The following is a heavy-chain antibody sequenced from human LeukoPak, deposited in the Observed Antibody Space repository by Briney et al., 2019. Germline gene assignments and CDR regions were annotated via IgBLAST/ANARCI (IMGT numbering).Heavy chain of an antibody. CDR1: GFTFSSYA. V-gene: IGHV3-23*01. D-gene: IGHD3-22*01. J-gene: IGHJ4*02. CDR2: ISGSGGST. CDR3: AKDYYYDSSGYCHFDY. Sequence: QPGGSLRLSCAASGFTFSSYAMSWVRQAPGKGLEWVSAISGSGGSTYYADSVKGRFTISRDNSKNTLYLQMNSLRAEDTAVYYCAKDYYYDSSGYCHFDYWGQGTLVTVSS.